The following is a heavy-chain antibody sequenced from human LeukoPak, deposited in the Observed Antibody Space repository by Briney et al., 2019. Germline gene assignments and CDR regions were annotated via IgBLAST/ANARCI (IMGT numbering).Heavy chain of an antibody. CDR2: ISTYNGNT. CDR1: GYTFSSYS. J-gene: IGHJ4*02. Sequence: ASVKVSCKASGYTFSSYSVNWVRQAPGQGLEWMGWISTYNGNTNYAQKLQGRVTMTTDTSTSTAYMELRSLRSDDTAVYYCAKDRWRDGSSSFDNWGQGTLVTVSS. D-gene: IGHD6-6*01. CDR3: AKDRWRDGSSSFDN. V-gene: IGHV1-18*01.